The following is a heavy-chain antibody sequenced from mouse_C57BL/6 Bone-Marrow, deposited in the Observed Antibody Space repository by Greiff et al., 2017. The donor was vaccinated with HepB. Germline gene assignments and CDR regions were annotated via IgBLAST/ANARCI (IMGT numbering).Heavy chain of an antibody. CDR1: GFTFSDYG. V-gene: IGHV5-15*04. D-gene: IGHD2-4*01. J-gene: IGHJ4*01. Sequence: EVKLEESGGGLVQPGGSLKLSCAASGFTFSDYGMAWVRQAPRKGPEWVAFISNLAYSIYYADTVTGRITITRENAKNTLYLEMSSLRSEDTAMYYCARNGDYDDYAMDYGGQGTSVTVSS. CDR3: ARNGDYDDYAMDY. CDR2: ISNLAYSI.